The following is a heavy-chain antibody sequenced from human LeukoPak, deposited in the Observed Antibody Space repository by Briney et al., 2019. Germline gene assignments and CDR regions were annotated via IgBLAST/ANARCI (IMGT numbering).Heavy chain of an antibody. CDR3: AELGITMIGGV. J-gene: IGHJ6*04. D-gene: IGHD3-10*02. CDR1: GFTFSTYS. CDR2: ITRSSYI. Sequence: GGSLRLSCAASGFTFSTYSMNWVRQAPGKGLQWVSSITRSSYIYYADSVKGRFTISRDNAKNSLYLQMNSLRAEDTAVYYCAELGITMIGGVWGKGTTVTISS. V-gene: IGHV3-21*01.